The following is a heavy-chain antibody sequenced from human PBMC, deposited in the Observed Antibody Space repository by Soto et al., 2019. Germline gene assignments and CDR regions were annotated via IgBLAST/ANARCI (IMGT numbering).Heavy chain of an antibody. J-gene: IGHJ4*01. Sequence: PGESLKISCADSGFTFSSHSLNWVRQAPGKGLEWLSYISGNSATIYYADSVKGRFTISRDNAKNSLYLQMDSLKDEDSAVYYCARDASGDDARDNWGPGTLVTVSS. V-gene: IGHV3-48*02. CDR1: GFTFSSHS. CDR2: ISGNSATI. CDR3: ARDASGDDARDN. D-gene: IGHD4-17*01.